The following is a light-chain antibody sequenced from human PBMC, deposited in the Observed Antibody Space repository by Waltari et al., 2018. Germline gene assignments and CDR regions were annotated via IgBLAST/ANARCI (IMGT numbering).Light chain of an antibody. CDR1: ESISSW. V-gene: IGKV1-5*03. CDR2: KAS. J-gene: IGKJ1*01. CDR3: QQYNSYLRT. Sequence: DIQMTQSPSTLSASVGDRVIITCRASESISSWLAWYQQKPGKAPKLLIYKASSLESGVPSRFSGSGSGTEFTLTISSLQPDDFATYYCQQYNSYLRTFGQGTKVGIK.